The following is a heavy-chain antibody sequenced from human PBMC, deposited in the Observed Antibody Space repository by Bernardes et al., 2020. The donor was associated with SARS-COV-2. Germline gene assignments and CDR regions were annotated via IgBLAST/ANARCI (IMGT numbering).Heavy chain of an antibody. J-gene: IGHJ4*02. Sequence: GGSLRLSCAASGFTFDDYVMHWVRQILGKGLEWVSLIVGNGVTTHYADSVKGRFTISRDNNKNSLYLQMNSLTTEDTALYYCAKGWKRFDYWGQGTLVTVSS. D-gene: IGHD1-1*01. CDR1: GFTFDDYV. CDR2: IVGNGVTT. V-gene: IGHV3-43*02. CDR3: AKGWKRFDY.